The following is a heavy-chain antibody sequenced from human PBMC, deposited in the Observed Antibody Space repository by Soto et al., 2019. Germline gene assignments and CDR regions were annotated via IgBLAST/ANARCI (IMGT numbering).Heavy chain of an antibody. CDR1: GFTFSTYS. D-gene: IGHD2-15*01. CDR3: AREWYGEYY. CDR2: IGSSGSRV. V-gene: IGHV3-48*01. J-gene: IGHJ4*02. Sequence: AGSLRLSCAASGFTFSTYSMTWVRQAPGKGLEWVSYIGSSGSRVYYADSVKGRFTISRDNAKNSLYLQMNSLRVEDTAVYYCAREWYGEYYWGQGALVTVSS.